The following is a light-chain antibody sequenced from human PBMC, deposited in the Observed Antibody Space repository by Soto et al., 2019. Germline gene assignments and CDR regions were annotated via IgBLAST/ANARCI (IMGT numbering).Light chain of an antibody. CDR1: RDDVGGYNY. J-gene: IGLJ1*01. V-gene: IGLV2-14*01. CDR2: EVT. Sequence: QSVLTQPPSASGSPGQSVTISCTGTRDDVGGYNYVSWYQQHPGKAPKLIIYEVTDRPSGVSNRFSGSKSGNTASLTTSGLQAEDEAEYYCSSYTNINTRACVFGTGTKV. CDR3: SSYTNINTRACV.